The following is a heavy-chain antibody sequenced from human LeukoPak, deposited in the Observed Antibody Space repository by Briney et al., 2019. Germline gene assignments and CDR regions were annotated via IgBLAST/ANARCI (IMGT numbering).Heavy chain of an antibody. V-gene: IGHV3-23*01. D-gene: IGHD2-2*01. CDR1: GITISSYA. CDR3: AKDLPSFDIVVVPAAKDIYYYYGMDV. CDR2: ISGSGGST. J-gene: IGHJ6*02. Sequence: PGGSQRLSCAASGITISSYAMSWVRQAPGKGLEWVSAISGSGGSTYYADSVKGRFTISRDNSKNTLYLQMNSLRAEDTAVYYCAKDLPSFDIVVVPAAKDIYYYYGMDVWGQGTTVTVSS.